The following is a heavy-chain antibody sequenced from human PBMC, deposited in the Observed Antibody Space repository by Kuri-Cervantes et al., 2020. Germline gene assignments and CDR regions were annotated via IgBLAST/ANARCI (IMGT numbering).Heavy chain of an antibody. D-gene: IGHD1-26*01. CDR1: GGTFSSYA. CDR3: ARDGKTRNWFDP. J-gene: IGHJ5*02. Sequence: ASVKVSCKASGGTFSSYAISWVRQAPGQRLEWMGWINAGNGNTKYSQKFQGRVTITRDTSASTAYMELSSLRSEDTAVYYCARDGKTRNWFDPWGQGTLVTVSS. V-gene: IGHV1-3*01. CDR2: INAGNGNT.